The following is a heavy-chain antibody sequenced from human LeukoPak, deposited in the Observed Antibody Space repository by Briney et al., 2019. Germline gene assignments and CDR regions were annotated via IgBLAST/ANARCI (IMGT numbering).Heavy chain of an antibody. Sequence: PGGSLRLSCAASGFTFSSYSMNWVRQAPGKGLEWVSSISSSSSYIYYADSVKGRFTISRDNAKDSLYLQMNSLRAEDTAVYYCASVGGWPIYYWGQGTLVTVSS. V-gene: IGHV3-21*01. CDR3: ASVGGWPIYY. CDR1: GFTFSSYS. D-gene: IGHD6-19*01. CDR2: ISSSSSYI. J-gene: IGHJ4*02.